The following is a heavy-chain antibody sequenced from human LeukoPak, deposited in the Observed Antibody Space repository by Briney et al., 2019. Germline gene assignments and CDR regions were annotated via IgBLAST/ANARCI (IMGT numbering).Heavy chain of an antibody. J-gene: IGHJ4*02. V-gene: IGHV4-39*07. D-gene: IGHD3-22*01. CDR3: ARFRRYDSSDY. CDR1: GGSISSSSYY. CDR2: IYYSGST. Sequence: SETLSLTCTVSGGSISSSSYYWGWIRQPPGKGLEWIGSIYYSGSTYYNPSLKSRVTISVDTSRNQFSLKLSSVTAADTAVYYCARFRRYDSSDYWGQGTLVTVSS.